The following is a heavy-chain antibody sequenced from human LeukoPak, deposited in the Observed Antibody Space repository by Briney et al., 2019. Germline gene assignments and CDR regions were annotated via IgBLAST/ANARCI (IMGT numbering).Heavy chain of an antibody. CDR3: AYYSSSWYSDAFDI. J-gene: IGHJ3*02. CDR2: IRYDGSNK. D-gene: IGHD6-13*01. CDR1: GFTFSSYG. Sequence: GGSLRLSCAASGFTFSSYGMHWVRQAPGKGLEWVAFIRYDGSNKYYADSVKGRFTISRDNSKNTLYLQMNSLRAEDTAVYYCAYYSSSWYSDAFDIWGQGTMVTVSS. V-gene: IGHV3-30*02.